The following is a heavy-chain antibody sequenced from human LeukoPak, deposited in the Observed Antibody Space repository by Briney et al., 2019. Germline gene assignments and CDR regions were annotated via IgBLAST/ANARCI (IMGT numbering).Heavy chain of an antibody. V-gene: IGHV3-73*01. CDR2: IRSKANSYAT. CDR3: TRQGLNSFDY. CDR1: GFTFSGSA. Sequence: GGSLRLSCAASGFTFSGSAMHWVRQASGKGLEWVGRIRSKANSYATAYAASVKGRFTISRDDSKNTAYLQMNSLKTEDTAVYYCTRQGLNSFDYWGQGTLVTVSS. D-gene: IGHD4/OR15-4a*01. J-gene: IGHJ4*02.